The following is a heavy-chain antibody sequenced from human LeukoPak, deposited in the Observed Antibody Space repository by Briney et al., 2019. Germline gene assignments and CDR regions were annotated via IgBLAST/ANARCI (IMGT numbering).Heavy chain of an antibody. V-gene: IGHV3-43D*03. CDR2: ISLDDGSS. J-gene: IGHJ6*04. Sequence: GGSLRLSCTASGFTIDDYAMHWVRQAPGKGMERVSLISLDDGSSYYADSVMGRFTISRDNSKNSMYLQMNSLRAEDTALYYCAKDISFDFTSMDVWGKGNTVTVSS. D-gene: IGHD3-9*01. CDR1: GFTIDDYA. CDR3: AKDISFDFTSMDV.